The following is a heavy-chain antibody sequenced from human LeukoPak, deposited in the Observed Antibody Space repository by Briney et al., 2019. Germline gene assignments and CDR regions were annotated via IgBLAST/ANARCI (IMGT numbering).Heavy chain of an antibody. J-gene: IGHJ4*02. Sequence: GGSLRLSCAASGFTFSSYAMTWVRQAPGKGLKWVSTIRASGDTTYHADSVKGRFTISRDNSENTPYLQMNGLRPEDTAVYYCGKQFSTDSLAVSDSWGQGTLVTVSS. V-gene: IGHV3-23*01. CDR3: GKQFSTDSLAVSDS. CDR1: GFTFSSYA. D-gene: IGHD3-22*01. CDR2: IRASGDTT.